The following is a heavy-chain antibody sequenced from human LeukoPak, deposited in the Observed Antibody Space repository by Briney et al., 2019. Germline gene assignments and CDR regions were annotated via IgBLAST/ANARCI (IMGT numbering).Heavy chain of an antibody. CDR1: GYSFTSYW. CDR2: IYPGDSDT. CDR3: ARQDSGSYNYQGPLIN. D-gene: IGHD1-26*01. Sequence: GESLKISCKGSGYSFTSYWIGWVRQMPGKGLEWMGIIYPGDSDTRYSPSFQGQVTISADKSISTAYLQWSSLKASDTAMYYCARQDSGSYNYQGPLINWGQGTLVTVSS. J-gene: IGHJ4*02. V-gene: IGHV5-51*01.